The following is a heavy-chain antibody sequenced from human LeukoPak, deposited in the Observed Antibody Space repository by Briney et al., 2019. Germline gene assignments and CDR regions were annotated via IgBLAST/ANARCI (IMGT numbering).Heavy chain of an antibody. CDR1: GYTFTSYA. D-gene: IGHD7-27*01. J-gene: IGHJ4*02. CDR2: INAGNGNT. CDR3: ARGSNWGSYFDY. Sequence: ASVKVSYKASGYTFTSYAMHWVRQAPGQRLEWMGWINAGNGNTKYSQKFQGRVTITRDTSASTAYMELSSLRSEDTAVYHCARGSNWGSYFDYWGQGTLVTVSS. V-gene: IGHV1-3*01.